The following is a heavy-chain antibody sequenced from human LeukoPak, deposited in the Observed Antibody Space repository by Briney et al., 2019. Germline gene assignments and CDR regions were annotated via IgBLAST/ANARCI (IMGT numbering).Heavy chain of an antibody. Sequence: GGSLRLSCAASGFTFSSFGVHWVRQAPGKGLEWVAAISYDGSNEHHADSVKGRFTISRDSSKTTLYLQMNSLRAEDTAMYYCARDRGWVVAASRGMDVWGQGTTVTVS. J-gene: IGHJ6*02. D-gene: IGHD2-15*01. CDR2: ISYDGSNE. CDR3: ARDRGWVVAASRGMDV. V-gene: IGHV3-30*03. CDR1: GFTFSSFG.